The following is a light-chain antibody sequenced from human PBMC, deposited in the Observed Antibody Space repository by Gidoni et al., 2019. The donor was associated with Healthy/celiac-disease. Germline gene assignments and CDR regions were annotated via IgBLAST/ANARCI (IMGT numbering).Light chain of an antibody. V-gene: IGKV2-28*01. J-gene: IGKJ4*01. CDR3: MKAIQTQLT. CDR2: LGS. Sequence: VITQSLLSLPVTPGEPAPISCSSSQHLLHSNGYYDLDWYLKKPGQSQQLLIYLGSNRAAGVPERFGGSGSGKDFTLKSSRVEAEDVGVYYCMKAIQTQLTFGEGTKVEIK. CDR1: QHLLHSNGYYD.